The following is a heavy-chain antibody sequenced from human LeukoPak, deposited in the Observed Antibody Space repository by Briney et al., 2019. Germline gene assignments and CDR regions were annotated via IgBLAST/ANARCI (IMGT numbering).Heavy chain of an antibody. CDR3: TRQVVVPAAGSLYYFDY. D-gene: IGHD2-2*01. J-gene: IGHJ4*02. V-gene: IGHV3-73*01. CDR2: IRSKANSYAT. Sequence: GGSLRLSCAASGFTFSGSAMHWVRQASGKGLEWVGRIRSKANSYATAYAASVKGRFTISRDDSKNTAYLQVNSLKTEDTAVYYCTRQVVVPAAGSLYYFDYWGQGTLVTVSS. CDR1: GFTFSGSA.